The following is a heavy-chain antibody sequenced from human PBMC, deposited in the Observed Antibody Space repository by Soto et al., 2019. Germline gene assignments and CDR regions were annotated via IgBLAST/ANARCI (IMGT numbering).Heavy chain of an antibody. CDR3: AREAYGDYTGNIFDY. CDR1: GFMFSDYY. D-gene: IGHD4-17*01. CDR2: ISGSGGHT. Sequence: PGGSLRLSCAASGFMFSDYYMRWIRQAPGKGLEWVSFISGSGGHTHYADSVKGRFTISRDNAKNSLYLQMNSLRAEDTAVYYCAREAYGDYTGNIFDYWGQGTLVTVSS. J-gene: IGHJ4*01. V-gene: IGHV3-11*05.